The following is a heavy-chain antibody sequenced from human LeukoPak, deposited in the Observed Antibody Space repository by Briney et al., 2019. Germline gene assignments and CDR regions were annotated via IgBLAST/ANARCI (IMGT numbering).Heavy chain of an antibody. D-gene: IGHD3-16*01. V-gene: IGHV3-15*01. Sequence: GGSLRLSCAASGFSFSSYAMSWVRKAPGKGLEWVGRIRNKVDGGTTDYAAPVKGRFTISRDDSKNTLYLHMDSLKTEDTAVYYCTTAAFTWGQGTLVTVSS. CDR2: IRNKVDGGTT. CDR3: TTAAFT. J-gene: IGHJ4*02. CDR1: GFSFSSYA.